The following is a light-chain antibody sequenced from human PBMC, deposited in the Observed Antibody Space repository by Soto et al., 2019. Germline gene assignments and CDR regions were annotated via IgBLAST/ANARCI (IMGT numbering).Light chain of an antibody. CDR2: GVS. V-gene: IGKV3-15*01. CDR1: QSVSSK. CDR3: QQYKNWLALT. Sequence: EIVLTQSPGTPSLSPGERATLSCRASQSVSSKLAWYQHKPGQAPRLLVSGVSTRATGVPARFSGSGSGTEFTLTISSLQSEDSAVYYCQQYKNWLALTFGGGTKVDIK. J-gene: IGKJ4*01.